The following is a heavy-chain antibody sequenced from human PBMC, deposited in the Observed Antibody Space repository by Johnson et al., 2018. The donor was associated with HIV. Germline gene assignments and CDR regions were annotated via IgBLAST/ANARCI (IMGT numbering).Heavy chain of an antibody. CDR3: VRGSSDNYLLDFDI. V-gene: IGHV3-7*01. CDR1: GFTFSAYW. CDR2: IKQDGSEK. J-gene: IGHJ3*02. D-gene: IGHD2/OR15-2a*01. Sequence: VQVVESGGGLVQPGGSLRLSCAASGFTFSAYWMSWVRQAPGKGLDWVANIKQDGSEKYYVDSVKGRFTISRDNAENSVFVQMKSLRAEDTAIYYCVRGSSDNYLLDFDIWGQGTMVTVSS.